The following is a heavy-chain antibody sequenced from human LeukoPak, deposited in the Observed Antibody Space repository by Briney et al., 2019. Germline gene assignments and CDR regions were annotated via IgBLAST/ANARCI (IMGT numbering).Heavy chain of an antibody. CDR2: ISYSGGST. Sequence: GGTLRLSCAASGFTLSSYGLSWVRQAPGKGLEWVSAISYSGGSTYCADSVKGRFTISRENSKNMLYLQMNSLRAEDTAVYYCAKDASGTYPSDFDYWGQGTLVTVSS. V-gene: IGHV3-23*01. D-gene: IGHD3-3*01. J-gene: IGHJ4*02. CDR3: AKDASGTYPSDFDY. CDR1: GFTLSSYG.